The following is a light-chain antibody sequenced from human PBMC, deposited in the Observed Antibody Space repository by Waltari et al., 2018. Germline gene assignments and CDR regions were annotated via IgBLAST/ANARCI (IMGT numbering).Light chain of an antibody. Sequence: EIVMKQSPVTLSVSSGERGNLPCRASQSGSRNLAWYQQKPGQAPRLLIYEASTRATSIPARFSGSGSGTDFTLTISSLQSEDSAVYYCQQYNHWPPITFGQGTRLEIK. CDR3: QQYNHWPPIT. V-gene: IGKV3-15*01. CDR2: EAS. J-gene: IGKJ5*01. CDR1: QSGSRN.